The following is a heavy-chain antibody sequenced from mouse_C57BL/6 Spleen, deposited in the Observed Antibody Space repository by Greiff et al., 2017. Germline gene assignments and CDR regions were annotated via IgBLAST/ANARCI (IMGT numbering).Heavy chain of an antibody. CDR2: INPNNGGT. CDR3: ARSWNYDYDWFAY. CDR1: GYTFTDYN. J-gene: IGHJ3*01. Sequence: EVQLQQSGPELVKPGASVKMSCKASGYTFTDYNMHWVKQSHGKSLEWIGYINPNNGGTSYNQKFKGKATLTVNKSSSTAYMELRSLTSEDSAVYYCARSWNYDYDWFAYWGQGTLVTVSA. D-gene: IGHD2-4*01. V-gene: IGHV1-22*01.